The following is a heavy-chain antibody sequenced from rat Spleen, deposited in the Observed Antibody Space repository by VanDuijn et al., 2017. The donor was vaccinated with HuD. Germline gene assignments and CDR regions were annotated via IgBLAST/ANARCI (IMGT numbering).Heavy chain of an antibody. D-gene: IGHD3-4*01. Sequence: EVQLVESGGGLVQPGRSMKLSCAASGFTFSNYDMAWVRQAPTKGLEWVASIRYDGSSTYYRDSVKGRFTISRDNAKSTLYLQMDSLRSEDTATYYCTTDPQLRAGVMDAWGQGASVTVSS. V-gene: IGHV5-20*01. CDR2: IRYDGSST. CDR1: GFTFSNYD. J-gene: IGHJ4*01. CDR3: TTDPQLRAGVMDA.